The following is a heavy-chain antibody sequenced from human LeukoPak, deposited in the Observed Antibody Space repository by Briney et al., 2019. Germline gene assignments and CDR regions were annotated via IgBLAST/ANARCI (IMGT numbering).Heavy chain of an antibody. Sequence: SLRLSCATSGFTFSHYGMHWVRQAPGKGLDWVAVTWNGKNDKYYADSVKGRFTISRDDSKNTMYLQMNSLRAEDTAVYYCARDLGPRWYFDLWGRGTLVTVSS. V-gene: IGHV3-33*01. CDR2: TWNGKNDK. D-gene: IGHD3-16*01. CDR1: GFTFSHYG. CDR3: ARDLGPRWYFDL. J-gene: IGHJ2*01.